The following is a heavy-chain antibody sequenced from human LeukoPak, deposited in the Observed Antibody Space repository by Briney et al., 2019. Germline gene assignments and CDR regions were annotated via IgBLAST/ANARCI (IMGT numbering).Heavy chain of an antibody. CDR3: AREEGYCTSTSCHAGGHAFDI. CDR2: INSDGSST. J-gene: IGHJ3*02. D-gene: IGHD2-2*01. Sequence: GGSLRLSCAASGFTFSSYWMHWVRQAPGKGLVWVSRINSDGSSTSYADSVKGRFTISSDNAKNTLYLQMNTLRAEDTAVYYCAREEGYCTSTSCHAGGHAFDIWGQGTMVTVSP. CDR1: GFTFSSYW. V-gene: IGHV3-74*01.